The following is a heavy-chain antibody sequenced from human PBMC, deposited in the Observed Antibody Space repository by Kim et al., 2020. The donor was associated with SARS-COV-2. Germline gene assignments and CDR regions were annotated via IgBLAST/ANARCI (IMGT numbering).Heavy chain of an antibody. V-gene: IGHV1-69*13. D-gene: IGHD4-17*01. Sequence: SVKVSCKASGGTFSSYAISWVRQAPGQGLEWMGWIIPIFGTANYAQKFQGRVTITADESTSTAYMELSSLRSEDTAVYYCARDLGYGDPVGVWGQGTTVTVSS. J-gene: IGHJ6*02. CDR2: IIPIFGTA. CDR1: GGTFSSYA. CDR3: ARDLGYGDPVGV.